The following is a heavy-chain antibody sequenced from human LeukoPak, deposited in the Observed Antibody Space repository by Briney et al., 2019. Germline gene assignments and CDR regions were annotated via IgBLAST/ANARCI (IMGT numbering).Heavy chain of an antibody. V-gene: IGHV3-30-3*01. CDR1: GFTFSSYA. CDR3: ARDGVGAHDAFDI. Sequence: GRSLRLSCAASGFTFSSYAMHWVRQAPGKGLEWVAVIPYDGSNKYYADSVKGRFTISRDNSKNTLYLQMNSLRAEDTAVYYCARDGVGAHDAFDIWGQGTMVTVSS. J-gene: IGHJ3*02. D-gene: IGHD1-26*01. CDR2: IPYDGSNK.